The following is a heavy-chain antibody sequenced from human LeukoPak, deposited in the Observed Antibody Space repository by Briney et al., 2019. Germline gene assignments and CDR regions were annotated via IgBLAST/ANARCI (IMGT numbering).Heavy chain of an antibody. D-gene: IGHD6-19*01. Sequence: PGGSLRLSCAASGFTFTRYWMSWARQAPGKGLEWVANIKQNGSEKYYVDSVKGRFTISRDNAKNSLYLQMNSLRDEDTAVYYCASEHVAVPGENWGQGTLVTVSS. CDR3: ASEHVAVPGEN. J-gene: IGHJ4*02. CDR1: GFTFTRYW. CDR2: IKQNGSEK. V-gene: IGHV3-7*01.